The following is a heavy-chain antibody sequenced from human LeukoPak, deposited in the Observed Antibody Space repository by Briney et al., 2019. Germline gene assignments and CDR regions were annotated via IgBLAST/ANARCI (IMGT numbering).Heavy chain of an antibody. J-gene: IGHJ5*02. D-gene: IGHD6-13*01. CDR2: ISSNGGGT. CDR1: GFPFSSGP. CDR3: VKGGSSTWSWFDP. V-gene: IGHV3-64D*09. Sequence: PGGSLRLSCSASGFPFSSGPMHGAPGAPGRGREYVSGISSNGGGTYYADSGKGRFTICRDNAKNTLYLQMSSLRAEDTAVYYCVKGGSSTWSWFDPWGQGTLVTVSS.